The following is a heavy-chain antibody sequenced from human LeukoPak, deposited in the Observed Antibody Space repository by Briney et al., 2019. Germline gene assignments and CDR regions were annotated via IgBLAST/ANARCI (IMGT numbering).Heavy chain of an antibody. CDR2: IYYSGST. CDR3: ARGPEGWELPNY. J-gene: IGHJ4*02. CDR1: GGSISSYY. V-gene: IGHV4-59*01. Sequence: SETLSLTCTVSGGSISSYYWSWIRQPPAKGLEWIGYIYYSGSTNYNPSLKSRVTISVDTSKNQFSLKLSSVTAADTAVYYCARGPEGWELPNYWGQGTLVTVSS. D-gene: IGHD1-26*01.